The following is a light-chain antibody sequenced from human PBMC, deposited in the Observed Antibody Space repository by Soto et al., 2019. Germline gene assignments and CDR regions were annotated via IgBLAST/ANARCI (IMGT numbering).Light chain of an antibody. CDR1: QSVSLS. CDR3: QQYGESSYA. CDR2: GAS. V-gene: IGKV3-15*01. Sequence: EIVLTQSPATLSVSLGDSATLSCRAGQSVSLSLAWYQMRPGQPPRLLIYGASTRATDIPARFRGTGSGTDFTLTISSLQSEDFAVYYCQQYGESSYAFGQGTKLQIK. J-gene: IGKJ2*01.